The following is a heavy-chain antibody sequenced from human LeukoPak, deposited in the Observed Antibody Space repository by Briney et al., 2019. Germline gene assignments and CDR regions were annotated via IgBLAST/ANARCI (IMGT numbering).Heavy chain of an antibody. D-gene: IGHD6-19*01. CDR2: INPNGDGT. CDR3: ARDSHIAVAATTGGWFDH. Sequence: GPSVKVSCKASGYTFSGYYMHWVRQAPGQGLEWMGWINPNGDGTDYAQKFQGRVTMTRDTSISTAYMELTRLRSDDTAVYYCARDSHIAVAATTGGWFDHWGQGTLVTVSS. V-gene: IGHV1-2*02. J-gene: IGHJ5*02. CDR1: GYTFSGYY.